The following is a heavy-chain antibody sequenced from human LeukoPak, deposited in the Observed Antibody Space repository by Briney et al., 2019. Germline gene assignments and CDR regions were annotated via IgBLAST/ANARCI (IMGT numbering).Heavy chain of an antibody. CDR2: IYYSGST. V-gene: IGHV4-59*01. CDR3: ARDKPGYSYGSYAFDI. CDR1: GGSISSYY. D-gene: IGHD5-18*01. Sequence: PSETLSLTCTVSGGSISSYYWSWLRQPPGKGLEWIGYIYYSGSTNYNPSLKSRVTISVDTSKTQFSLKLSSVTAADTAVYYCARDKPGYSYGSYAFDIWGQGTMVTVSS. J-gene: IGHJ3*02.